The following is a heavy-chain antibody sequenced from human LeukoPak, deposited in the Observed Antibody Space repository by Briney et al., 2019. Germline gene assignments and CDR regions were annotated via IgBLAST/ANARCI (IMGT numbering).Heavy chain of an antibody. Sequence: PGRSLRLSCAASGFTFSTYGAHWVRQAPGKGLEWVAVVSDDGSNTHYADFVKGRFTISRDNSKNMLYLQMNSLRAEDTAVYYCAILTGTTEVPWGQGTLVTVSS. D-gene: IGHD1-7*01. CDR3: AILTGTTEVP. V-gene: IGHV3-30*03. CDR1: GFTFSTYG. J-gene: IGHJ5*02. CDR2: VSDDGSNT.